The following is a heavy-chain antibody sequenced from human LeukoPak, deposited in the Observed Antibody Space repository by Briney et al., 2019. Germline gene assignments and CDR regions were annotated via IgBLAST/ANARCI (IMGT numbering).Heavy chain of an antibody. D-gene: IGHD3-10*01. V-gene: IGHV3-23*01. J-gene: IGHJ5*02. CDR1: GFTFSIYG. CDR2: IRTGGDST. Sequence: GGSLRLSCAASGFTFSIYGMSWVRQAPGKGLEWVSAIRTGGDSTYYADSVKGRFTISRDNSKDTLYLQMNSLRADDTAMYYCAVYGSGGFDPWGQGTLVIVSS. CDR3: AVYGSGGFDP.